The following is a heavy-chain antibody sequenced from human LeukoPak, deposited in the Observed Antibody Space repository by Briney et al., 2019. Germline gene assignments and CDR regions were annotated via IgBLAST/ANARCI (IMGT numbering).Heavy chain of an antibody. Sequence: PGGSLRLSCVASGFSFSSYDIHWVRQAPGKGLEWMAMISYDGNQKHFLDSVKGRFTISRDSSKSTVFLQTDSLREDDTAVYYCARDSGAIDYWGQGTLVTVSS. CDR3: ARDSGAIDY. V-gene: IGHV3-30*03. CDR2: ISYDGNQK. D-gene: IGHD3-9*01. J-gene: IGHJ4*02. CDR1: GFSFSSYD.